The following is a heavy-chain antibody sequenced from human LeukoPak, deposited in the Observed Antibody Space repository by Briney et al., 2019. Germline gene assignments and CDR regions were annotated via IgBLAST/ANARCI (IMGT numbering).Heavy chain of an antibody. J-gene: IGHJ4*02. CDR3: ARVSLRDYYYDSSGYYNPLTQ. D-gene: IGHD3-22*01. V-gene: IGHV1-69*05. Sequence: SVKVSCRASGGTFSSYAISWVRQAPGQGLEWMGGIIPIFGTANYAQKFQGRVTITTDESTSTAYMELSSLRSEDTAVYYCARVSLRDYYYDSSGYYNPLTQWGQGTLVTVSS. CDR1: GGTFSSYA. CDR2: IIPIFGTA.